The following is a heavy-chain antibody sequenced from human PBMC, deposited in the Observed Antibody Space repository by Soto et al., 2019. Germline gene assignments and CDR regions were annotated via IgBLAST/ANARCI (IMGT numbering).Heavy chain of an antibody. Sequence: QLQLQESGPGLVKPSETLSLTCTVSGGSISSSSYYWGWIRQPPGKGLEWIGSIYYSGSTYYNPSLKSRVTISVDTSKKQFSLKLSSVTAADTAVYYCARHTIWRYFDWLEGFDPRGQGTLVTVSS. J-gene: IGHJ5*02. D-gene: IGHD3-9*01. CDR3: ARHTIWRYFDWLEGFDP. CDR1: GGSISSSSYY. CDR2: IYYSGST. V-gene: IGHV4-39*01.